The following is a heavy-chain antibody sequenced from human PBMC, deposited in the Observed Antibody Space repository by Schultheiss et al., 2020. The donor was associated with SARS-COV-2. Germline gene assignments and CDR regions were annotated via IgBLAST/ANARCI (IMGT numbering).Heavy chain of an antibody. J-gene: IGHJ1*01. V-gene: IGHV1-69*05. Sequence: SVKVSCKASGGTFSSYAISWVRQAPGQGLEWMGGIIPIFGTANYAQKFQGRVTMTRNTSIITAYMGLSSLRSEDTAVYYCAAESTRAAAETAEYFQHWGQGTLVTVSS. CDR1: GGTFSSYA. D-gene: IGHD6-13*01. CDR2: IIPIFGTA. CDR3: AAESTRAAAETAEYFQH.